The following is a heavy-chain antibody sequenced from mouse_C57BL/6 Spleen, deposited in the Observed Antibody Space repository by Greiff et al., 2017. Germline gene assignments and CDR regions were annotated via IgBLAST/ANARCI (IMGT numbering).Heavy chain of an antibody. V-gene: IGHV1-64*01. D-gene: IGHD1-1*01. J-gene: IGHJ1*03. Sequence: QVQLKQPGAELVKPGASVKLSCKASGYTFTSYWMHWVKQRPGQGLEWIGMIHPNSGSTNYNEKFKSKATLTVDKSSSTAYMQLSSLTSEDSAVYYCARPYYYGSSWYFDVWGTGTTVTVSS. CDR2: IHPNSGST. CDR3: ARPYYYGSSWYFDV. CDR1: GYTFTSYW.